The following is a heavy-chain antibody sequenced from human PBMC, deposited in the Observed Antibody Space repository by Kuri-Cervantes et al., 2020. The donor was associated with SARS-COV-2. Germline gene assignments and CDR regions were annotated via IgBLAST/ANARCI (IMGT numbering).Heavy chain of an antibody. CDR2: ISYDGSNK. V-gene: IGHV3-30-3*01. J-gene: IGHJ4*02. CDR1: GFTFSSYA. Sequence: GESLKISCAASGFTFSSYAMHWVRQAPGKGLERVAVISYDGSNKYYADSVKGRFTISRDNSKNTLYLQMSSLRAEDTAVYYCARSLLWFGDLVDYWGQGTLVTVSS. CDR3: ARSLLWFGDLVDY. D-gene: IGHD3-10*01.